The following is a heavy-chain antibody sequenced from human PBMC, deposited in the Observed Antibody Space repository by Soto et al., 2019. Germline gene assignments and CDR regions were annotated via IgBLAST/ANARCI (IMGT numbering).Heavy chain of an antibody. J-gene: IGHJ4*02. D-gene: IGHD3-10*01. CDR1: GFTFSRYA. CDR2: FTGSGGSP. CDR3: AKGTHYGSGSSDY. V-gene: IGHV3-23*01. Sequence: GGSLRLSCAASGFTFSRYAMTWVRQAPGKGREWVSVFTGSGGSPYYADSVRGRFTISRDDSKNTLYLQMDRLRDEDTAIYYCAKGTHYGSGSSDYWGQGTLVTVSS.